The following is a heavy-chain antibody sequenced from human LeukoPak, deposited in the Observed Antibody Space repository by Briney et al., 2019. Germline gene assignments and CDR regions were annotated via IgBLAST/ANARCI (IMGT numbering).Heavy chain of an antibody. Sequence: PSETLSLTCTVSGGSISSYYWSWTRQPAGKGLEWIGRIYTSGSTNYNPSLKSRVTMSVDTSKNQFSLKLSSVTAADTAVYYCASDSLAYAFDIWGQGTMVTVSS. CDR2: IYTSGST. J-gene: IGHJ3*02. CDR1: GGSISSYY. CDR3: ASDSLAYAFDI. V-gene: IGHV4-4*07.